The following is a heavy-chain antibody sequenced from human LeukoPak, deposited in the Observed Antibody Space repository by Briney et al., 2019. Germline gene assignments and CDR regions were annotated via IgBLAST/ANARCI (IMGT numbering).Heavy chain of an antibody. Sequence: ASVKVSCKVSGYTLTELSMHWVRQAPGKGLEWMGGFDPEDGETIYAQKFQGRVTMTEDTSTDTAYMELSSLRSEDTAVYYCATGQLHPGPYYYGMDVWGQGTTVTVSS. CDR2: FDPEDGET. V-gene: IGHV1-24*01. J-gene: IGHJ6*02. CDR3: ATGQLHPGPYYYGMDV. D-gene: IGHD1-26*01. CDR1: GYTLTELS.